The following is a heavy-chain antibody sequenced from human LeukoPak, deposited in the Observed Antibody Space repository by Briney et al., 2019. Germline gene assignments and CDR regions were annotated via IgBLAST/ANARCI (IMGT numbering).Heavy chain of an antibody. CDR3: ARSSGSYWIFDY. Sequence: ASVKVSCKASGYTFTSYGISWVRQAPGQGLEWMGWISAYNGNTNYAQKFQGRVTMTRDTSISTAYMELSRLRSDDTAVYYCARSSGSYWIFDYWGQGTLVTASS. CDR2: ISAYNGNT. V-gene: IGHV1-18*01. CDR1: GYTFTSYG. D-gene: IGHD1-26*01. J-gene: IGHJ4*02.